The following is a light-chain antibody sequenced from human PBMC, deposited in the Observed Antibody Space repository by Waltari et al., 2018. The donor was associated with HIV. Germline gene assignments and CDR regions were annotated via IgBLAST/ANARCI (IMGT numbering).Light chain of an antibody. J-gene: IGLJ2*01. CDR2: EVN. CDR1: SSDVGGYNY. V-gene: IGLV2-8*01. CDR3: SSYAGSNNRV. Sequence: QSALTQPPSASGSPGQSVTISCTGTSSDVGGYNYVSWYQQHPGKAPKLMIYEVNNRPSGVPDRFSGSQSGNSASLTVSGLQAEDEADYYCSSYAGSNNRVFGGGTKLTVL.